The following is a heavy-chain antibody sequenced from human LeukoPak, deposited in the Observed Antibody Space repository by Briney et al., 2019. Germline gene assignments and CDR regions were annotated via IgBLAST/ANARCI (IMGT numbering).Heavy chain of an antibody. D-gene: IGHD4-17*01. J-gene: IGHJ6*02. Sequence: PGGSLRLSCAASGFTFSSYSMDWVRQAPGKRLEWVSYISSSSSTIYYADSVKGRFTISRDNAKNSLYLQMNSLRAEDTAVYYCARDGRDYAGPPLPYYYYYGMDVWGQGTTVTVSS. CDR1: GFTFSSYS. V-gene: IGHV3-48*01. CDR3: ARDGRDYAGPPLPYYYYYGMDV. CDR2: ISSSSSTI.